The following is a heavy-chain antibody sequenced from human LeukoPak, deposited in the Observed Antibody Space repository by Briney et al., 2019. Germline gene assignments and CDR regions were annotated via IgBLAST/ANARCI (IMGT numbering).Heavy chain of an antibody. Sequence: PGGSLRLSCAASGFTYAWMSWVRQAPGKGLEWVGRIKSKTDGGTTDYAAPVKGRFTISRDDSKNTLYLQMTSLKTEDTAVYYCTTVGTSGYYDFWSGYSDFDYWGQGTLVTVSS. V-gene: IGHV3-15*01. J-gene: IGHJ4*02. CDR3: TTVGTSGYYDFWSGYSDFDY. CDR2: IKSKTDGGTT. D-gene: IGHD3-3*01. CDR1: GFTYAW.